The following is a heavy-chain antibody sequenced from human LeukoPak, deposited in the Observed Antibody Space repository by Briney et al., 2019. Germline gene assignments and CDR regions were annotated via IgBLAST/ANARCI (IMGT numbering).Heavy chain of an antibody. CDR3: ARDRDEYCTNGVCYTGWLDP. CDR2: IWYEGTNE. V-gene: IGHV3-33*01. Sequence: PGRSLRLSCAASGFTFSNCAMHWVRQAPGKGLEWVAVIWYEGTNEYYAEAVKGRFTISRDNSKNTLYLQMNSLRAEDTAVYYCARDRDEYCTNGVCYTGWLDPWGQGTLVTVSS. J-gene: IGHJ5*02. CDR1: GFTFSNCA. D-gene: IGHD2-8*01.